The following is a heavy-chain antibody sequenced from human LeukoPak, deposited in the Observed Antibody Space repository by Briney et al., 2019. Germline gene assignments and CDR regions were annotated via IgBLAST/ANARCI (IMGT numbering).Heavy chain of an antibody. CDR2: ISSNGDNT. V-gene: IGHV3-64*01. J-gene: IGHJ4*02. CDR1: GFTFSSYA. D-gene: IGHD1-26*01. Sequence: GGSLRLSCAASGFTFSSYAMHWVRQAPGKGLEYVSAISSNGDNTYYANSVKGRFTISRDNSKNTLYLQMASLRGEDTAVYYCARAPREGFSGSYHDYWGQGSLVTVSS. CDR3: ARAPREGFSGSYHDY.